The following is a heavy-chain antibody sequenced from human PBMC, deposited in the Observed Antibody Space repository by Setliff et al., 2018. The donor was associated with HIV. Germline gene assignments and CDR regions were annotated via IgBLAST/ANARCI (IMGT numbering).Heavy chain of an antibody. J-gene: IGHJ6*03. Sequence: EGSLRLSCGASGFTSSRYGMHWVRQAPGKGLEWVAVIWYDGSNKYYADSVKGRFTISRDNSKNTLYLQMNSLRAEDTAVYYCARDSHYYDSSGSPNYYYHYYMDVWGKGTTVTVSS. CDR1: GFTSSRYG. CDR2: IWYDGSNK. V-gene: IGHV3-33*01. CDR3: ARDSHYYDSSGSPNYYYHYYMDV. D-gene: IGHD3-22*01.